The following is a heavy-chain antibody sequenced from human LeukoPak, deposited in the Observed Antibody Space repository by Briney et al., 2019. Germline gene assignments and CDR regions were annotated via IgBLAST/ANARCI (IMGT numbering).Heavy chain of an antibody. J-gene: IGHJ4*02. V-gene: IGHV1-69-2*01. CDR3: ATRGPDVEMASWSFDY. CDR1: GYTFTDYY. D-gene: IGHD5-24*01. Sequence: ASVKVSCKVPGYTFTDYYMHWVQQAPGKGLEWMGLVDPEDGETIYAEKFQGRVTITADTSTDTAYMELSSLRSEDTAVYYCATRGPDVEMASWSFDYWGQGTLVTVSS. CDR2: VDPEDGET.